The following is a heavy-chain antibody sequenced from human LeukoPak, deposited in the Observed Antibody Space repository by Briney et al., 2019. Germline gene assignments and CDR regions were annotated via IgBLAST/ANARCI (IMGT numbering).Heavy chain of an antibody. CDR1: GFTFSSYA. CDR3: ARDGRYSSGWQY. D-gene: IGHD6-19*01. Sequence: PGGSLRLSCAASGFTFSSYAMHWVRQVPGKGLEWVAVISYDGSNKYYADSVKGRFTISRDNSKNTLYLQMNSLRAEDTAVYYCARDGRYSSGWQYWGQGTLVTVSS. CDR2: ISYDGSNK. V-gene: IGHV3-30-3*01. J-gene: IGHJ4*02.